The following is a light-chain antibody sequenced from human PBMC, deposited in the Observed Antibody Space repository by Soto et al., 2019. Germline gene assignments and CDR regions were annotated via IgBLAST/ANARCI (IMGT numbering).Light chain of an antibody. J-gene: IGKJ4*01. CDR3: QQYSNWPLT. CDR2: AAS. CDR1: QSLAGSR. Sequence: EILMTQSPATLSVSPGERATLSCRASQSLAGSRLAWYQQKPGQAPRLLIYAASTRATGIPARFSGSGSGTEFTLTISSLQSEDFAVYYCQQYSNWPLTFGGGTKMEIK. V-gene: IGKV3-15*01.